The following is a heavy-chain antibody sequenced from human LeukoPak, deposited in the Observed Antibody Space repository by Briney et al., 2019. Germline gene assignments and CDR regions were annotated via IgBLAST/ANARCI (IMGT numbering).Heavy chain of an antibody. V-gene: IGHV3-7*01. J-gene: IGHJ4*02. CDR1: GFTFSNYW. CDR3: ATKDGYSGYDGFHY. CDR2: VKQDRSEK. D-gene: IGHD5-12*01. Sequence: GGSLRLSCAASGFTFSNYWMSWVRQAPGKGLEWVANVKQDRSEKYYVDSVKGRFTISRDNSKNTLYLQMNSLRAEDTAVYYCATKDGYSGYDGFHYWGQGTLVTVSS.